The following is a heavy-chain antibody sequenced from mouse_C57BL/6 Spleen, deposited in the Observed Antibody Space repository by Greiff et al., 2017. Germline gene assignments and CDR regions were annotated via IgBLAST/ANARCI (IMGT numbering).Heavy chain of an antibody. CDR3: ARRLPTTVGAPYAMDY. V-gene: IGHV1-80*01. J-gene: IGHJ4*01. CDR2: IYPGDGDT. CDR1: GYAFSSYW. D-gene: IGHD1-1*01. Sequence: QVQLQQSGAELVKPGASVKISCKASGYAFSSYWMNWVKQRPGKGLEWIGQIYPGDGDTNYNGKFKGKATLTADKSSSTAYMQLSSLTSEDSAVYFCARRLPTTVGAPYAMDYWGQGTSVTVSS.